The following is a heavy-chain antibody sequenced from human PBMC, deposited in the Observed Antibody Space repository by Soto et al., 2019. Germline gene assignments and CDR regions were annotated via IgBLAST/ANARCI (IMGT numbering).Heavy chain of an antibody. CDR1: GGSISSYY. V-gene: IGHV4-59*01. CDR2: IYYSGST. D-gene: IGHD5-18*01. CDR3: ARDLGYSYGYRAYYYYGMDV. Sequence: SETLSLTCTVSGGSISSYYWSWIRQPPGKGLEWIGYIYYSGSTNYNPSLKSRVTISVDTSKNQFSLKLSSVTAADTAVYYCARDLGYSYGYRAYYYYGMDVWGQGTTVTVSS. J-gene: IGHJ6*02.